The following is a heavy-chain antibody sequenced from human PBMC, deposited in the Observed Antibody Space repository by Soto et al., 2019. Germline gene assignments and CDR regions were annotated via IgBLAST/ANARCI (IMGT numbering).Heavy chain of an antibody. CDR3: AKDRGYYYGSGPPYGMDV. CDR2: ISYDGSNK. Sequence: PGGSLRLSCAASGFTFSTYGMHWVRQAPGKGLEWVTIISYDGSNKYYADSVKGRFTISRDNSKNTLYLQMNSLRTEDTAVYYCAKDRGYYYGSGPPYGMDVWGQGTTVTVSS. V-gene: IGHV3-30*18. J-gene: IGHJ6*02. D-gene: IGHD3-10*01. CDR1: GFTFSTYG.